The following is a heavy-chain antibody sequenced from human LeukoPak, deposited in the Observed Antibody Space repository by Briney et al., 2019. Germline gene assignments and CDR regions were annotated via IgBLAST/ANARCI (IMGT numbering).Heavy chain of an antibody. CDR2: ISSSGSTI. J-gene: IGHJ4*02. CDR1: GFTFSDFY. V-gene: IGHV3-11*01. CDR3: ARRRYNWNAIDY. Sequence: PGGSLRLSCAASGFTFSDFYMSWIRQAPGKGLEWVSYISSSGSTIYYADSVKGRFTISRDNAKNSLYLQMNSLRAEDTAVYYCARRRYNWNAIDYWGQGTLVTVFS. D-gene: IGHD1-20*01.